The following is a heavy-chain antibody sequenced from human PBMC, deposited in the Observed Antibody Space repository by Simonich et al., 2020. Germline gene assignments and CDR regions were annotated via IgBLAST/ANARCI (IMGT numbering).Heavy chain of an antibody. V-gene: IGHV4-38-2*01. CDR2: IYHNGST. Sequence: QVQLQESGPGLVKPSETLSLTCAVSGYSISSGYNWGWIRQPPGKGLEWIGSIYHNGSTYNNPPLKDRVTIAGDTSKNQFSLKLSSVTAADTAVYYCARVGYSNYYYYGMDVWGQGTTVTVSS. CDR3: ARVGYSNYYYYGMDV. D-gene: IGHD6-13*01. J-gene: IGHJ6*02. CDR1: GYSISSGYN.